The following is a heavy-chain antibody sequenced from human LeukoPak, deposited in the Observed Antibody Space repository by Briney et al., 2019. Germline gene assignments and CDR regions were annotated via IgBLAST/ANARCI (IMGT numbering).Heavy chain of an antibody. J-gene: IGHJ5*02. CDR3: SGHRHSFNWFDP. CDR1: GFTFGDYY. V-gene: IGHV3-49*03. Sequence: PGRSLRLSCTGSGFTFGDYYINWLRQAPGKGPEWVGFIRSQGHGGTTEYAASVKGRFTISRDDSKSIAYLQMNSLKTDDTAIYYCSGHRHSFNWFDPWGQGTLVTVSS. D-gene: IGHD5-18*01. CDR2: IRSQGHGGTT.